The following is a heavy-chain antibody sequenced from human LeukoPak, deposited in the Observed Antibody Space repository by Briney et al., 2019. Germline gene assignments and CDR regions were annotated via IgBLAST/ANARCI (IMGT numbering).Heavy chain of an antibody. Sequence: SETLSLTCTVSGGSICSGGYYWSWIRQHPGKGLEWIGYIYYSGSTYYNPSLKSRVTISVDTSKNQFSLKLSSVTAADTAVYYCAREWNYYDSSGYPGSIDYWGQGTLVTVSS. J-gene: IGHJ4*02. D-gene: IGHD3-22*01. CDR3: AREWNYYDSSGYPGSIDY. CDR1: GGSICSGGYY. CDR2: IYYSGST. V-gene: IGHV4-31*03.